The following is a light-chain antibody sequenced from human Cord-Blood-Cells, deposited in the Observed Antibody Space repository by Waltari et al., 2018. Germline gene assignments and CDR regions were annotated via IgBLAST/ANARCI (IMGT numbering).Light chain of an antibody. CDR1: QSVSSSY. Sequence: EIVLTQSPGPLSLSPGERATLSCRASQSVSSSYLAWYQQKPGQAPRLLIYGASSRATDIPDRSSGSGSGTDFTLTISRLEPEDFAVYYCQQYGSSRSITFGQGTRLEIK. V-gene: IGKV3-20*01. CDR3: QQYGSSRSIT. CDR2: GAS. J-gene: IGKJ5*01.